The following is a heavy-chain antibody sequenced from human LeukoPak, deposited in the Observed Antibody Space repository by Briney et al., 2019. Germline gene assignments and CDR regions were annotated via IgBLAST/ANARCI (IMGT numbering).Heavy chain of an antibody. Sequence: SETLSLTCPVSGGSISSVEYYWSWIRQPPGKGLEWIGYIYYSGSTSYNPSLRSRVTISVDTSQNQFSLNLSSVTAADTAVYYCARYSRATGKLDYWGQGTLVTVSS. CDR2: IYYSGST. CDR3: ARYSRATGKLDY. V-gene: IGHV4-30-4*01. J-gene: IGHJ4*02. CDR1: GGSISSVEYY. D-gene: IGHD5-24*01.